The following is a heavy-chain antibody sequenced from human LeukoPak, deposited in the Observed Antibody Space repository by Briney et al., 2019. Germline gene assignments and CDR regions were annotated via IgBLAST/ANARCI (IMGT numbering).Heavy chain of an antibody. CDR2: MNPKSGGT. CDR3: ARGRYMDV. J-gene: IGHJ6*03. V-gene: IGHV1-8*02. Sequence: ASVKVSCKTSGYIFIDYEISWVRQAPGQGLGWMGWMNPKSGGTGYEQKFQGRITITRDSSISTVYMELSSLRSEDAALYYCARGRYMDVWGKGTTVTVSS. CDR1: GYIFIDYE.